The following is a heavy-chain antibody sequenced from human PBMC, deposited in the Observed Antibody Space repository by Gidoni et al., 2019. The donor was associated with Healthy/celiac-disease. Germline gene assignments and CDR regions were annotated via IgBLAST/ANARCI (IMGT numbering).Heavy chain of an antibody. V-gene: IGHV3-43D*03. CDR2: ISWDGGST. Sequence: EVQLVESGGVVVQPGGSLRLSCAASGFTFDDYAMHWVRQAPGKGLEWVSLISWDGGSTYYADSVKGRFTISRDNSKNSLYLQMNSLRAEDTALYYCAKDIWSVGYCSSTSCYDAYYYGMDVWGQGTTVTVSS. CDR1: GFTFDDYA. D-gene: IGHD2-2*01. CDR3: AKDIWSVGYCSSTSCYDAYYYGMDV. J-gene: IGHJ6*02.